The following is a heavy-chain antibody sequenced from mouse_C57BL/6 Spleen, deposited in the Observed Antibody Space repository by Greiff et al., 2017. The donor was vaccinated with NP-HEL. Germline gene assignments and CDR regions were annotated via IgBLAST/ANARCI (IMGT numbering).Heavy chain of an antibody. CDR1: GYTFTDHT. CDR2: IYPRDGST. V-gene: IGHV1-78*01. Sequence: QVQLQQSDAELVKPGASVKISCKVSGYTFTDHTIHWMKQRPEQGLEWIGYIYPRDGSTKYNEKFKGKATLTADKSSSTAYMQLNSLTSEDSAVYFCARQKSAYYYGSSYWYFDVWGTETTRTASS. D-gene: IGHD1-1*01. CDR3: ARQKSAYYYGSSYWYFDV. J-gene: IGHJ1*03.